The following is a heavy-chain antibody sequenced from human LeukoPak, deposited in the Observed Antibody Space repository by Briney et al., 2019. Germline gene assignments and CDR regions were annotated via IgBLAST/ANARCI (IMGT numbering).Heavy chain of an antibody. CDR1: GFTFSGRW. CDR3: ALYTYGYSFDY. D-gene: IGHD3-10*01. Sequence: GGTLRLSCAASGFTFSGRWMSWVRQAPGKGPEWVANIKQDGSENHYVDSVKGRFTISRDNAKNSLYLQMNSLRVEDTAVYYCALYTYGYSFDYWGQGARVIASS. CDR2: IKQDGSEN. J-gene: IGHJ4*02. V-gene: IGHV3-7*03.